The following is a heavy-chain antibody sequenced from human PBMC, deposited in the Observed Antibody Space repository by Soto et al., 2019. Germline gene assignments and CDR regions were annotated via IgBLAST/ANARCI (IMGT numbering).Heavy chain of an antibody. CDR3: AKVPLPRPRIDSSGPSFDY. J-gene: IGHJ4*02. CDR2: ISGSGGST. Sequence: PGGSLRLSCAASGFTFSSYAMSWVRQAPGKGLEWVSAISGSGGSTYYADSVKGRFTISRDNSKNTLYLQMNSLRAEDTAVYYCAKVPLPRPRIDSSGPSFDYWGQGTLLTVYS. D-gene: IGHD3-22*01. CDR1: GFTFSSYA. V-gene: IGHV3-23*01.